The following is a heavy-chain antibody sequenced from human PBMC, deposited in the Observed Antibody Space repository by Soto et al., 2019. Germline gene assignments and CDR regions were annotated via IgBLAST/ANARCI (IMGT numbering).Heavy chain of an antibody. CDR2: ISYDGSNK. Sequence: GGSLRLSCAASGFTFSSYGMHWVRQAPGKGLEWVAVISYDGSNKYYADSVKGRFTISRGNSKNTLYLQMNSLRAEDTAVYYCAKDYAKIVVVIAFDYWGQGTLVTVSS. D-gene: IGHD3-22*01. V-gene: IGHV3-30*18. CDR1: GFTFSSYG. J-gene: IGHJ4*02. CDR3: AKDYAKIVVVIAFDY.